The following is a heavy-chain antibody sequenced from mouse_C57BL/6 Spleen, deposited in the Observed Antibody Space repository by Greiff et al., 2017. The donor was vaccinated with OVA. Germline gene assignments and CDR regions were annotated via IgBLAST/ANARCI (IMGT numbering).Heavy chain of an antibody. Sequence: EVKLMESGGDLVKPGGSLKLSCAASGFTFSSYGMSWVRQTPDKRLEWVATISSGGSYTYYPDSVKGRFTISRDNAKNTLYLQMSSLKSEDTAMYYCARHPVDSFFAYWGQGTLVTVSA. CDR3: ARHPVDSFFAY. J-gene: IGHJ3*01. D-gene: IGHD3-2*01. CDR2: ISSGGSYT. V-gene: IGHV5-6*01. CDR1: GFTFSSYG.